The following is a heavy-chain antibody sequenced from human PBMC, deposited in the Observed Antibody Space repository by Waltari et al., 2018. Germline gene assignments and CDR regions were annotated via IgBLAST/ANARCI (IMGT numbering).Heavy chain of an antibody. CDR2: MNPNSGTP. J-gene: IGHJ5*02. CDR1: GYTFTSYD. Sequence: QVQLVQSGAEVKKPGASVKVSCKASGYTFTSYDINWVRQATGQGLEWMGWMNPNSGTPGYAQKFQGRVTITRNTSISTAYMKLSSLRSEDPAVYYCARSSPLYCSGGSCYYTWFDPWGQGTLVTVSS. V-gene: IGHV1-8*03. CDR3: ARSSPLYCSGGSCYYTWFDP. D-gene: IGHD2-15*01.